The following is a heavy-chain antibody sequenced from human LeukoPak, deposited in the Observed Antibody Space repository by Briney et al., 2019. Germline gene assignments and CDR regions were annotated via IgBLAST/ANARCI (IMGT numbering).Heavy chain of an antibody. J-gene: IGHJ2*01. CDR3: ARIHDYWYFDL. CDR1: GFTFSSYS. V-gene: IGHV3-21*01. Sequence: GGSLRLSCAASGFTFSSYSMNWVRQAPGKGLEWVSSISSSSSYIYYADSVKGRFAISRDNAKNSLYLQMNSLRAEDTAVYYCARIHDYWYFDLWGRGTLVTVSS. CDR2: ISSSSSYI.